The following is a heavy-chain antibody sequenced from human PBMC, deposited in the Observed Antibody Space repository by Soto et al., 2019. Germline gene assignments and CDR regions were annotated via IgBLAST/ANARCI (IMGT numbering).Heavy chain of an antibody. V-gene: IGHV4-59*01. CDR1: GGSISSYY. D-gene: IGHD4-17*01. J-gene: IGHJ5*02. CDR3: ARTLLNTTTVTTYNWFDP. Sequence: QVQLQESGPGLVKPSETLSLTCTVSGGSISSYYWSWIRQPPGKGLEWIGYIYYSGSTNYNPSLKSRVTISVDTSKNQFSLKLSSVTAADTAVYYCARTLLNTTTVTTYNWFDPWGQGTLVTVSS. CDR2: IYYSGST.